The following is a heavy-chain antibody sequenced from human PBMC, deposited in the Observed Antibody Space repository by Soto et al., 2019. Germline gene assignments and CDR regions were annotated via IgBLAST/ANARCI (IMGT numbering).Heavy chain of an antibody. CDR2: INHSGST. J-gene: IGHJ4*02. V-gene: IGHV4-34*01. Sequence: PSETLSLTCAVYGGSVSGYYWSWIRQPPGNGLEWIGEINHSGSTNYNPSLKSRVTISVDTSKNQFSLKLSSVTAADTAVYYCAREAFPHCTNGVCYPSIFDYWGQGTLVTVSS. CDR1: GGSVSGYY. D-gene: IGHD2-8*01. CDR3: AREAFPHCTNGVCYPSIFDY.